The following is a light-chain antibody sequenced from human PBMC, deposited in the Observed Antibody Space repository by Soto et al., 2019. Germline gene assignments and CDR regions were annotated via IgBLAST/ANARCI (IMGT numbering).Light chain of an antibody. CDR3: QQRSNWALT. J-gene: IGKJ4*01. Sequence: EIVLTQSPATLSLSPGERATRSCRASQSVSSYLAWYQQKPGQAPRLLIYDASNRATGIPARFSGSGTGTDLPLTISSLEPADFAVYYCQQRSNWALTFGGGTKVEIK. V-gene: IGKV3-11*01. CDR1: QSVSSY. CDR2: DAS.